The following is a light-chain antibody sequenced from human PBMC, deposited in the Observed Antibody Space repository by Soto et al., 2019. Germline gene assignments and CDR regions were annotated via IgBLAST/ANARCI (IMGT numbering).Light chain of an antibody. CDR3: QQRSNWPSIT. Sequence: EIVLTQSPATLSLSPGERATLSCRASQSVSSYLAXXXXXXXPAXXXXIXYASNRATGIPARFSGSGSGTDFTLTINSLEPEDFAVYYCQQRSNWPSITFGQGTRLEIK. V-gene: IGKV3-11*01. CDR1: QSVSSY. J-gene: IGKJ5*01. CDR2: YAS.